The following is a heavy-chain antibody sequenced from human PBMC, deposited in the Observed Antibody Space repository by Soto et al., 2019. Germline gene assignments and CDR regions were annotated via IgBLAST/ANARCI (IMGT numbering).Heavy chain of an antibody. V-gene: IGHV4-61*01. CDR2: IYYSGST. CDR1: GGSVSSGSYY. D-gene: IGHD4-4*01. J-gene: IGHJ5*02. Sequence: SETLSLTCTVSGGSVSSGSYYWSWIRQPPGKGLEWIGYIYYSGSTNYNPSLKSRVTISVDTSKNQFSLKLSSVTAADTAVYYCARDGVTHWFDPWGQGNLVTVSS. CDR3: ARDGVTHWFDP.